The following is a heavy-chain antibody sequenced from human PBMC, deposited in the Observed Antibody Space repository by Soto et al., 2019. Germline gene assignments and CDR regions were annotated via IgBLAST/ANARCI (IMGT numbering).Heavy chain of an antibody. Sequence: QVQLVPSGAEVKKPGASVRVSCKTSGYTFINYGITWVRQAPGQGLEWMGWLSAYNGDTSSSEKLQDRFTMTTDTSTNTVYMDLRSLTSDDTAVYYCARWSAIVGGAEALDVWGQGTMVIVSS. CDR1: GYTFINYG. CDR2: LSAYNGDT. V-gene: IGHV1-18*01. J-gene: IGHJ3*01. CDR3: ARWSAIVGGAEALDV. D-gene: IGHD1-26*01.